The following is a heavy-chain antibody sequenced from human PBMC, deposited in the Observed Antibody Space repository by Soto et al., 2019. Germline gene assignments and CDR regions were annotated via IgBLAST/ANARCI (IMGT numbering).Heavy chain of an antibody. J-gene: IGHJ2*01. D-gene: IGHD2-15*01. V-gene: IGHV3-72*01. CDR2: TRNKANSYTT. Sequence: PGGSLRLSCAASGFTFSDHYMDWVRQAPGMGLEWVGRTRNKANSYTTEYAASVKGRFTISRDDSKNSLYLQMNSLKTEDTAVYYCARVGRYCSGGSCYSDWYFDLWGRGTLVTVSS. CDR1: GFTFSDHY. CDR3: ARVGRYCSGGSCYSDWYFDL.